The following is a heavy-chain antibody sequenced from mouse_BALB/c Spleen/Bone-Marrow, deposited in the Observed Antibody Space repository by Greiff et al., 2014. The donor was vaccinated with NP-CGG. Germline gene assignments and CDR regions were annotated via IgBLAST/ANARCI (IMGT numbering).Heavy chain of an antibody. Sequence: QVQLQQSGAGLVKPGASVKLSCKASGYTFTEYIIHWVKQRSGQGLEWIGWFYPGSGSIKYNEKFKDRATLTADKSSSTVYMELSRLTSEDSAVYFCARHEGGEMGFDYWGQGTTLTVSS. CDR3: ARHEGGEMGFDY. CDR2: FYPGSGSI. CDR1: GYTFTEYI. V-gene: IGHV1-62-2*01. J-gene: IGHJ2*01. D-gene: IGHD2-3*01.